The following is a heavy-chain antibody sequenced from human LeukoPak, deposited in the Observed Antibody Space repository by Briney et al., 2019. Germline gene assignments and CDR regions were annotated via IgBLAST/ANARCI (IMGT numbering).Heavy chain of an antibody. D-gene: IGHD6-19*01. Sequence: SETLSLTCTVSGGSISSSSYYWGWIRQPPGKGLEWIGSIYYSGSTYYNSSLKSRVTISIDTSKNQLSLKLSSVTAADTAVYYCARQGWASYYYYGVDVWGQGTTVTVSS. CDR2: IYYSGST. CDR1: GGSISSSSYY. CDR3: ARQGWASYYYYGVDV. V-gene: IGHV4-39*01. J-gene: IGHJ6*02.